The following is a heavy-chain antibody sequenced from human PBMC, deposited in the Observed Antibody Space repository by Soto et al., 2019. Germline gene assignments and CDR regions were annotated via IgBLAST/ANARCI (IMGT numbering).Heavy chain of an antibody. J-gene: IGHJ4*02. V-gene: IGHV4-34*01. CDR3: ARGGGWRWTPT. CDR2: ITPGGSA. D-gene: IGHD3-3*01. CDR1: GGSLSGYY. Sequence: QVQLQQRGAGLLKPSETLSLTCGVYGGSLSGYYWSWIRQLPGKGLEWIGEITPGGSAAYHPPLRRRAAISLDPSKNQISLEMNSVTVADTGVYYCARGGGWRWTPTWGQGTLVTVSS.